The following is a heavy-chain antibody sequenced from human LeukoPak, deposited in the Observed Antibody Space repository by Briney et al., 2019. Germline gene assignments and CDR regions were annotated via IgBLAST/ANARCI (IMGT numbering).Heavy chain of an antibody. CDR1: GFTVASYE. CDR2: INNVGNTM. V-gene: IGHV3-48*03. J-gene: IGHJ4*02. D-gene: IGHD1-26*01. Sequence: GGSLRLSRAGSGFTVASYEMNWVRQAPGKGLQWVAYINNVGNTMIYADSVSGRFTISRDNAKSSLFLQMNSLRADDTAVYFCARQMRRGRGSYFFFDFWGQGTLVTVSS. CDR3: ARQMRRGRGSYFFFDF.